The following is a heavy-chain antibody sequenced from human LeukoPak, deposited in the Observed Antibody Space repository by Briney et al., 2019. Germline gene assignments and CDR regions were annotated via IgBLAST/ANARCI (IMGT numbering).Heavy chain of an antibody. J-gene: IGHJ6*02. Sequence: GGSLRLSCAASGFTFSSYSMNWVRQAPGKGLEWVSYISSSSSTIYYADSVKGRFTISRDNAKNSLYLQMNSLRAEDTAVYYCARLYYYGSGRGHYYGMDVWGQGTTVTVSS. CDR1: GFTFSSYS. D-gene: IGHD3-10*01. CDR2: ISSSSSTI. CDR3: ARLYYYGSGRGHYYGMDV. V-gene: IGHV3-48*04.